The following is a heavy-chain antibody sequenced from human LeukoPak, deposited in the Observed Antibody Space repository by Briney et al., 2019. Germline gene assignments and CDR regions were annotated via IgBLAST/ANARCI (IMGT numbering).Heavy chain of an antibody. Sequence: GGSLRLSCAASGSTFSNHWMHWVRQAPGKGLVWVSRINSDGSSTTYADSVKGRFTISRDNAKNTLYLQMNSLRADDTAVYYCARDTRTMAAAGTFNFDYWGQGTLVTVSS. J-gene: IGHJ4*02. V-gene: IGHV3-74*01. CDR3: ARDTRTMAAAGTFNFDY. CDR2: INSDGSST. D-gene: IGHD6-13*01. CDR1: GSTFSNHW.